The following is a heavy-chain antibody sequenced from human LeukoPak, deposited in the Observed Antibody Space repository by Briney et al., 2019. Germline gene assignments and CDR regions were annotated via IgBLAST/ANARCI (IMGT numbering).Heavy chain of an antibody. V-gene: IGHV3-23*01. Sequence: GGSLRLSCAASGFTFSSYAMTWVRQAPGKGLEWVSASSGSGGSTYYADSVKGRFTISRDNSKNTLYLQMNSLRAENTAVYCCAKDGYYDSSGWGVYFDYWGQGTLVTVSS. D-gene: IGHD3-22*01. CDR2: SSGSGGST. J-gene: IGHJ4*02. CDR3: AKDGYYDSSGWGVYFDY. CDR1: GFTFSSYA.